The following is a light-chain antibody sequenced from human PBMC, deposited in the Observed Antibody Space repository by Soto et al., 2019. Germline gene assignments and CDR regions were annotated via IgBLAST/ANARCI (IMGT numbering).Light chain of an antibody. CDR2: AAS. Sequence: DIQMTQSPSSLSASVGDRVTITCRASQRISAYLNWYHQKPGTAPKLLIYAASSLQSGVPSRFSGGESGTDFTLTISRLQPEDFGTYYCQQNYRTPHTFGRGTKLEI. CDR1: QRISAY. J-gene: IGKJ2*01. CDR3: QQNYRTPHT. V-gene: IGKV1-39*01.